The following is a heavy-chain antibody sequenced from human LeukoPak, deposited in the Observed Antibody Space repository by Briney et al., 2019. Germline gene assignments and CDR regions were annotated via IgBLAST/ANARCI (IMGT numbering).Heavy chain of an antibody. D-gene: IGHD6-19*01. J-gene: IGHJ4*02. CDR2: IWYDGSNK. CDR3: ARDGSSGWYWVDY. CDR1: GFTFSSYG. Sequence: GGSLRLSCAASGFTFSSYGMHWVRQAPGKGLGWVAVIWYDGSNKYYADSVKGRFTISRDNSKNTLYLQMNSLRAEDTAVYYCARDGSSGWYWVDYWGQGTLVTVSS. V-gene: IGHV3-33*01.